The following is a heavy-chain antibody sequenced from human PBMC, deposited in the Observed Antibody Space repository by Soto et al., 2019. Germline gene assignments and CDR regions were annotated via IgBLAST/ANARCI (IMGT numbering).Heavy chain of an antibody. Sequence: GGSLRLSCAASGFTFSNAWMSWVRQAPGKGLEWVGRIKSKTDGGTTDYAAPVKGRFTISRDDSKNTLYLQMNSLKTEDTAVYYCTTGLTYYDFLGVLDVWGQGTTVTVPS. CDR1: GFTFSNAW. D-gene: IGHD3-3*01. CDR3: TTGLTYYDFLGVLDV. J-gene: IGHJ6*02. V-gene: IGHV3-15*01. CDR2: IKSKTDGGTT.